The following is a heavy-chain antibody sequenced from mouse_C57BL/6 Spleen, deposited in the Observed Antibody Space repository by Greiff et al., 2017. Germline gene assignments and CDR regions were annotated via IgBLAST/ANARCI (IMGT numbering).Heavy chain of an antibody. J-gene: IGHJ3*01. D-gene: IGHD2-4*01. CDR2: IDPEDGET. CDR1: GFNIKDYY. CDR3: ARGRCDDDDEGWFAY. Sequence: VQLQQSGAELVKPGASVKLSCTASGFNIKDYYMHWVKQRTEQGLEWIGRIDPEDGETKYAPKFQGKATITADTSSNTAYMQLSSLTSEDTAVYYCARGRCDDDDEGWFAYWGQGTLVTVSA. V-gene: IGHV14-2*01.